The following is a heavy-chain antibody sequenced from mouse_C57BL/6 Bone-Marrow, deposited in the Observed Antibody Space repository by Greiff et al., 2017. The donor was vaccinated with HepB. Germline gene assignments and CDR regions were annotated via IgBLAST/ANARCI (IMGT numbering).Heavy chain of an antibody. V-gene: IGHV5-4*03. CDR3: ARPAWFAY. J-gene: IGHJ3*01. CDR1: GFTFSSYA. CDR2: ISDGGSYT. Sequence: EVKLQESGGGLVKPGGSLKLSCAASGFTFSSYAMSWVRQTPEKRLEWVATISDGGSYTYYPDNVKGRFTISRDNAKNNLYLQMSHLKSEDTAMYYCARPAWFAYWGQGTLVTVSA.